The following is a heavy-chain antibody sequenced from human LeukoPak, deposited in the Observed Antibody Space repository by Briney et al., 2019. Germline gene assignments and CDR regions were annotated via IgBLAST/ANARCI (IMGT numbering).Heavy chain of an antibody. CDR2: ISPGDSDT. Sequence: GEALKISCKVSGYSFTSYWIAWVRQMPGKGLEWMVIISPGDSDTRYSPSFQGQVTISADKSISTAYLQWSSLKASDTAIFYCARRSSIAVRLFDYWGQGTLVTVSS. D-gene: IGHD6-6*01. CDR3: ARRSSIAVRLFDY. V-gene: IGHV5-51*01. J-gene: IGHJ4*02. CDR1: GYSFTSYW.